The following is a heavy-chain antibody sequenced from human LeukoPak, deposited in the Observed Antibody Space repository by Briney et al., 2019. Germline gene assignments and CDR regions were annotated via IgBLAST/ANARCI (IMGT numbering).Heavy chain of an antibody. J-gene: IGHJ1*01. V-gene: IGHV3-74*01. CDR3: ARGQTYYNKQYFQH. CDR2: VNSDVSDT. CDR1: GFTFISYW. Sequence: PGGSLRLSCAASGFTFISYWMYWVRQAPGKGLVWVSRVNSDVSDTSYADSVKGRFTISRDNAKNTVYLQMNSLRVEDTAVYYRARGQTYYNKQYFQHWGQGTLVTVSS. D-gene: IGHD4-11*01.